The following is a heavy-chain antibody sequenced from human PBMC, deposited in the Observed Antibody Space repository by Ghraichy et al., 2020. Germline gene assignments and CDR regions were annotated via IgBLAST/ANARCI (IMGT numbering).Heavy chain of an antibody. Sequence: GGSLRLSCAASGFTVSSNYMSWVRQAPGKGLEWVSVIYSGGSAYYADSVKGRFTISRDNSKNTLYLQMNSLRAEDTAVYYCARNGYSSGWHFDYWGQGTLVTVSS. CDR2: IYSGGSA. D-gene: IGHD6-19*01. J-gene: IGHJ4*02. CDR1: GFTVSSNY. V-gene: IGHV3-66*01. CDR3: ARNGYSSGWHFDY.